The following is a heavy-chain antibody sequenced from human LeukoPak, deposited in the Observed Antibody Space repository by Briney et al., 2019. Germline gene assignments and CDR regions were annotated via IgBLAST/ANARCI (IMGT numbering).Heavy chain of an antibody. CDR1: GFTYNTYG. CDR3: AKAAYCTSTSCHFSGYAQRPLDS. CDR2: ISKDGSCK. J-gene: IGHJ4*02. Sequence: GRSLRLSYVASGFTYNTYGMHWVRQAPGKGLEWVAGISKDGSCKEYADSVKGRFTNSRDNSKNTVYLQMNSLRVEDTAVYYCAKAAYCTSTSCHFSGYAQRPLDSWGQGTLVTVSS. V-gene: IGHV3-30*18. D-gene: IGHD2-2*01.